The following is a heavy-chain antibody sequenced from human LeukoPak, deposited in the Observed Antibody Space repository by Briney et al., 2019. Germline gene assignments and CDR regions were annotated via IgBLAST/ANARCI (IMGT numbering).Heavy chain of an antibody. CDR1: GDYINNPTSY. CDR2: MHNSGSA. D-gene: IGHD3-16*01. Sequence: PSETLSLTCSVSGDYINNPTSYWGWIRQPPGKGLEWIGSMHNSGSAYYNPSVKSRVTISVDTSKKQFSVKLNSVTAADTAVYYCALWGTWGYFDYWGQGTLVTVSS. J-gene: IGHJ4*02. V-gene: IGHV4-39*01. CDR3: ALWGTWGYFDY.